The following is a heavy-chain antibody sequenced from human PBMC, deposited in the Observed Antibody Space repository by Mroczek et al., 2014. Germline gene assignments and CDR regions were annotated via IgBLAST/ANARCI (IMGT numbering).Heavy chain of an antibody. V-gene: IGHV5-51*03. J-gene: IGHJ3*02. CDR1: GYSFISYW. D-gene: IGHD3-3*01. CDR2: IYPGDSDT. Sequence: VQLVQSGAEVKKPGESLKISCKGSGYSFISYWIGWVRQMPGKGLEWMGIIYPGDSDTRYSPSFQGQVTISADKSISTAYLQWSSLKASDTAMYYCARNRRGTIFGDAFDIWGQGTMVTVSS. CDR3: ARNRRGTIFGDAFDI.